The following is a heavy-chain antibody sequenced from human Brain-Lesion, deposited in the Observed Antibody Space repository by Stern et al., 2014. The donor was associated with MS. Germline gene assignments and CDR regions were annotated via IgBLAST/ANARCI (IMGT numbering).Heavy chain of an antibody. Sequence: QVTLRESGPALVTPTQTLTLTCTFSGFSLRTDGVGVGWVRQPPGQALESLALIYWDNDKRYSPSLRSRLTITKDTSRNQVVLTMTNMDPVDTATYYCAHRRPHYASWDNGDFDYWGQGAPVTVSS. D-gene: IGHD3-3*01. CDR1: GFSLRTDGVG. V-gene: IGHV2-5*02. CDR3: AHRRPHYASWDNGDFDY. CDR2: IYWDNDK. J-gene: IGHJ4*02.